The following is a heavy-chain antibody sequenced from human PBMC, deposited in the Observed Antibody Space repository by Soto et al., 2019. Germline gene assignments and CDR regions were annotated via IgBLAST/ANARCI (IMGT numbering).Heavy chain of an antibody. CDR3: ARGGMSSYYYGMDV. J-gene: IGHJ6*02. CDR2: IIPIFGTA. CDR1: GGTFSSYA. D-gene: IGHD1-26*01. Sequence: SVKVSCKDSGGTFSSYAISWVRQALGQGLEWMGGIIPIFGTANYAQKFQGRVTITADESTSTAYMELSSLRSEDTAVYYCARGGMSSYYYGMDVWGQGTTVTVSS. V-gene: IGHV1-69*13.